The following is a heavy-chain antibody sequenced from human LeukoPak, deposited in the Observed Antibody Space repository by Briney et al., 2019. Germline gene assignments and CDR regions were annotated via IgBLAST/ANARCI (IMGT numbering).Heavy chain of an antibody. Sequence: SETLSLTCAVYGGSFSGYYWSWLRQPPGKGLAWIGEINHSGSTNYNTSLKSRVTISVDTHKNQFSLKLSSVTAADTAVYYCASGITVSTYYFDYWGQGTLVTVSS. J-gene: IGHJ4*02. D-gene: IGHD4-17*01. V-gene: IGHV4-34*01. CDR3: ASGITVSTYYFDY. CDR1: GGSFSGYY. CDR2: INHSGST.